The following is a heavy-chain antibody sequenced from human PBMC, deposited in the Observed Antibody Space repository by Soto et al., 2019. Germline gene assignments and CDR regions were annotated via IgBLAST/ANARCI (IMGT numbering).Heavy chain of an antibody. D-gene: IGHD3-22*01. CDR3: ARDRVNYYDSSGYYYDAFDI. V-gene: IGHV1-69*13. Sequence: SVKVSCKASGGTFSSYAISWVRQAPGQGLEWMGGIIPIFGTANYAQKFQGRVTITADESTSTAYMELSSLRSEDTAVYYCARDRVNYYDSSGYYYDAFDIWGQGTMVTVSS. CDR1: GGTFSSYA. J-gene: IGHJ3*02. CDR2: IIPIFGTA.